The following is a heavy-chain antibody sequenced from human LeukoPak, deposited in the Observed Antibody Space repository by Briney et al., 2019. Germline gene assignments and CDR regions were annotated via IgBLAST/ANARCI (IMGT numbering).Heavy chain of an antibody. J-gene: IGHJ3*02. D-gene: IGHD2-21*01. V-gene: IGHV4-59*01. Sequence: SETLSLTCTVSGGSISNYYWSWIRQPPGKGLERIGYIYYTGTTNYNPSLKSRVTISLDMSKNQFSLKLTSVTAADTAVYYCARESGDHLNAFDIWGQGTMVTVSS. CDR3: ARESGDHLNAFDI. CDR2: IYYTGTT. CDR1: GGSISNYY.